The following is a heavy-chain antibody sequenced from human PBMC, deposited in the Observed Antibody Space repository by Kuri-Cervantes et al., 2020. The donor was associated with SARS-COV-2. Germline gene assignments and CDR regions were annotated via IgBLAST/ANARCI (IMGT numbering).Heavy chain of an antibody. D-gene: IGHD6-13*01. CDR2: VIPILGTA. V-gene: IGHV1-69*04. CDR3: ASSIAAAGWDAFDI. CDR1: GGTFSSYA. Sequence: SVKVSCKASGGTFSSYAISWVRQAPGQGLEWMGRVIPILGTANYAQKFQGRVTITADKSTSTAYMELSSLRSEDTAVYYCASSIAAAGWDAFDIWGQGTMVTVSS. J-gene: IGHJ3*02.